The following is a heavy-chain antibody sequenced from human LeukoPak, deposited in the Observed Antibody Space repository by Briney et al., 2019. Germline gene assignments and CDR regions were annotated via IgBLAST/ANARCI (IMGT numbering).Heavy chain of an antibody. V-gene: IGHV3-9*01. Sequence: PGRSLRLSCAASGFTFDDYAMHWVRQAPGKGLEWVSGISWNSGSIGYADSVKGRFTISRDNAKNSLYLQMNSLRAEDTALYYCAKDRTYSGYDFDAFDIWGQGTMVTVSS. CDR1: GFTFDDYA. D-gene: IGHD5-12*01. J-gene: IGHJ3*02. CDR3: AKDRTYSGYDFDAFDI. CDR2: ISWNSGSI.